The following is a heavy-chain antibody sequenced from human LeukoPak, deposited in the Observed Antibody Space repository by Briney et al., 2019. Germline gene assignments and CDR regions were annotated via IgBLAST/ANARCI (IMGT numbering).Heavy chain of an antibody. J-gene: IGHJ4*02. CDR1: GFTVSSNY. CDR2: IYSGGST. V-gene: IGHV3-66*02. D-gene: IGHD1-26*01. Sequence: GGSLRLSCAASGFTVSSNYMSWVRQAPGRWLEWVSVIYSGGSTYYADSVKGRFTISRDNSKNTLYLQMNSLRAEDTAVYYCARAGELHRILGYFDYWGQGTLVTVSS. CDR3: ARAGELHRILGYFDY.